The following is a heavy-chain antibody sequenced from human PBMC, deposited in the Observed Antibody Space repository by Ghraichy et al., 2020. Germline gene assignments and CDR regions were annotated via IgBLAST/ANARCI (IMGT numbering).Heavy chain of an antibody. V-gene: IGHV4-34*01. Sequence: SETLSLTCAVYGGSFSGYYWSWIRQPPGKGLEWIGEINHSGSTNYNPSLKSRVTISVDTSKNQFSLKLSSVTAADTAVYYCARGLGGYDFWIKSRYWFDPWGQGTLVTVSS. CDR1: GGSFSGYY. CDR3: ARGLGGYDFWIKSRYWFDP. CDR2: INHSGST. D-gene: IGHD3-3*01. J-gene: IGHJ5*02.